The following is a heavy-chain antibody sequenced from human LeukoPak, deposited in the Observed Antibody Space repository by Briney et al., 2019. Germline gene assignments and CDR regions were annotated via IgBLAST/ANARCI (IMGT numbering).Heavy chain of an antibody. J-gene: IGHJ4*02. CDR1: GYSFTSYD. D-gene: IGHD3-22*01. CDR2: MNPNSGNT. CDR3: ARDFRNYYDSSGYVPFDY. V-gene: IGHV1-8*01. Sequence: ASVKVSCKASGYSFTSYDINWVRQATGQGLEWMGWMNPNSGNTGNAQKFQGRVTMTRNTSISTAYMELSSLRSEDTAVYYCARDFRNYYDSSGYVPFDYWGQGTLVTVSS.